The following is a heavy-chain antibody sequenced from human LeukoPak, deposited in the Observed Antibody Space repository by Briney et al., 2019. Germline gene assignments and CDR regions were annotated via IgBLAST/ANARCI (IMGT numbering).Heavy chain of an antibody. V-gene: IGHV1-69*01. CDR2: IIPILGTA. J-gene: IGHJ5*02. Sequence: SVKVSCKASGGTFSSYAISWVRQAPGQGLEWMGGIIPILGTANYAQKFQGRVTITADESTSTAYMELSSLRSEDTAVYYCARELDWAESTPYNWFDPWGQGTLVTVSS. D-gene: IGHD3-9*01. CDR3: ARELDWAESTPYNWFDP. CDR1: GGTFSSYA.